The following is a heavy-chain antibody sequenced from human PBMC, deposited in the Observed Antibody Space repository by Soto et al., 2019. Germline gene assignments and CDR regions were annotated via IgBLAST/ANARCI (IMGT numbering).Heavy chain of an antibody. J-gene: IGHJ4*02. CDR3: AREDSIIIPAVSDX. D-gene: IGHD2-2*01. CDR1: GFAFNNYG. CDR2: ISKSDYT. Sequence: PGGSLRLSCTVSGFAFNNYGINWVRQAPGQGLEWVASISKSDYTYYSDSVKGRLTISRDNAKNSVSLQMNTLRVEDTAVYYCAREDSIIIPAVSDXWGQGTLVNVS. V-gene: IGHV3-21*01.